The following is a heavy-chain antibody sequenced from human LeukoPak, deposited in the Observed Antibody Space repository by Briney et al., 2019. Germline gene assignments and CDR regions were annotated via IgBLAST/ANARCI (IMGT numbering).Heavy chain of an antibody. CDR1: GFTFASYG. D-gene: IGHD5-24*01. CDR2: ISAYSGNT. J-gene: IGHJ6*02. CDR3: ARDGVEMATYYYYAMDV. V-gene: IGHV1-18*04. Sequence: GASVKVSCKASGFTFASYGFNWVRQAPGQGLVWMGWISAYSGNTNFAQKFQGRVTMTTDTSTRTVYMELRSLRSDDTAVYYCARDGVEMATYYYYAMDVWGQGTTVTVSS.